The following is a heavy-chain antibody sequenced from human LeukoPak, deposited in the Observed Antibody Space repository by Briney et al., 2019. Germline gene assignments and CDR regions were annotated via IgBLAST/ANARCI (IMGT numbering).Heavy chain of an antibody. CDR2: IRYDGSKK. CDR1: GFTFSSYG. V-gene: IGHV3-30*02. J-gene: IGHJ4*02. D-gene: IGHD3-22*01. CDR3: AKDDNYYDSSGKEIDY. Sequence: PGGSLRLSCAASGFTFSSYGMHWVRQAPGKGLEWVAFIRYDGSKKYYADSVRGRFTISRDNSKNTLYLQMNSLRVEDTAVYYCAKDDNYYDSSGKEIDYWGQGTLVTVSS.